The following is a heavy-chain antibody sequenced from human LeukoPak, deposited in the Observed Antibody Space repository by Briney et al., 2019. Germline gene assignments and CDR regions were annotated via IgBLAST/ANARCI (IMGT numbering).Heavy chain of an antibody. V-gene: IGHV3-20*04. D-gene: IGHD2-15*01. CDR3: AKGISCSGGSCSDY. CDR1: GFTFTTYW. J-gene: IGHJ4*02. Sequence: GGSLRLSCAASGFTFTTYWMSWVRQAPGKGLEWVSGINWNSDSIGYADSVKGRFTTSRDNSKNTLYLQMNSLRAEDTAVYYCAKGISCSGGSCSDYWGQGTLVTVSS. CDR2: INWNSDSI.